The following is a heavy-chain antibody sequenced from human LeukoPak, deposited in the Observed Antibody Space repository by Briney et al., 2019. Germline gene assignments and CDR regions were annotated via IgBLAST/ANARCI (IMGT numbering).Heavy chain of an antibody. CDR1: GFTFSSYG. J-gene: IGHJ6*03. CDR3: AKDRGSSWYYYYYYYMDV. Sequence: GGSLRLSCAASGFTFSSYGMHWVRQAPGKGLEWVAFIRYDGSNKYYADSVKGRFTISRDNSKNTLHLQMNSLRAEDTAVYYCAKDRGSSWYYYYYYYMDVWGKGTTVTVSS. V-gene: IGHV3-30*02. D-gene: IGHD6-13*01. CDR2: IRYDGSNK.